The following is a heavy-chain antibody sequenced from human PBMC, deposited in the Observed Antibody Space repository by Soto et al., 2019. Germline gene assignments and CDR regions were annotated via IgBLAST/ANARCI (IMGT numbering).Heavy chain of an antibody. V-gene: IGHV3-21*01. J-gene: IGHJ4*02. CDR3: ARDKRGPFDY. CDR2: ISSSSSYI. CDR1: GFTFSSYA. Sequence: EVQLLESGGGLVQPGGSLRLSCAASGFTFSSYAMSWVRQAPGKGLEWVSSISSSSSYIYYADSVKGRFTISRDNAKNSLYLQMNSLRAEDTAVYYCARDKRGPFDYWGQGTLVTVSS.